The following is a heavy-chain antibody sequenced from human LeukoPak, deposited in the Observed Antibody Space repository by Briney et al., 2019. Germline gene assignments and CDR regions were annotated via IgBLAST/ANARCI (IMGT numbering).Heavy chain of an antibody. CDR2: VSTYNDKK. CDR1: GYRFTSYG. J-gene: IGHJ4*02. V-gene: IGHV1-18*01. CDR3: ARHSGSYAFDY. Sequence: GGSAKVSCKTSGYRFTSYGISWVRQAPGQGLEWMGWVSTYNDKKDYAQKFQGRVIMTTDTSTTTAYMELGSLRSDDTAVYYCARHSGSYAFDYWGQGTLVTVSS. D-gene: IGHD1-26*01.